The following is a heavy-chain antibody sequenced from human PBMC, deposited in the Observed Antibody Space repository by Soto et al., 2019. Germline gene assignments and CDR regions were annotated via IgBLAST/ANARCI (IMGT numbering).Heavy chain of an antibody. D-gene: IGHD1-20*01. Sequence: AGPTLVHPPQTLTLTCTFYGFSLSTSGMRVSWIRHPPVKALEWLARIDWDDEKFYSTSLKTRLTISKDASKNQVVLTMTNMETLDTATYYCARMARRITGISGSFDXWGQGTPVTVSX. V-gene: IGHV2-70*04. CDR2: IDWDDEK. CDR1: GFSLSTSGMR. CDR3: ARMARRITGISGSFDX. J-gene: IGHJ4*02.